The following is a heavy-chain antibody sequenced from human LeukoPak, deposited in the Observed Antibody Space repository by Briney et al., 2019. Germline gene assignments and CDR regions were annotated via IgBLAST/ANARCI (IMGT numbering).Heavy chain of an antibody. V-gene: IGHV3-48*03. D-gene: IGHD3-22*01. CDR1: GFTFSSYE. J-gene: IGHJ4*02. Sequence: GGSLRLSCAASGFTFSSYEMNWVRQAPGKGLEWVSYISSSGSTIYYADSVKGRFTIPRDNAKNSLYLQMNSLRAEDTAIYYCAKRSSTASGYFDFWGRGALVTVSS. CDR3: AKRSSTASGYFDF. CDR2: ISSSGSTI.